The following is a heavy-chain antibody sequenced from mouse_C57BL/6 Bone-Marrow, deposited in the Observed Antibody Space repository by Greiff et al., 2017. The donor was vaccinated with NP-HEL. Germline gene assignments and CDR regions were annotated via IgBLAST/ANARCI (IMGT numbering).Heavy chain of an antibody. CDR3: TVYYGSSQWYY. CDR1: GFTFSNYW. D-gene: IGHD1-1*01. CDR2: IRLKSDNYAT. V-gene: IGHV6-3*01. Sequence: EVQGVESGGGLVQPGGSMKLSCVASGFTFSNYWMNWVRQSPEKGLEWVAQIRLKSDNYATHYAESVKGRFTISRDDSKSSVYLQMNNLRAEDTGIYYCTVYYGSSQWYYWGQGTTLTVSS. J-gene: IGHJ2*01.